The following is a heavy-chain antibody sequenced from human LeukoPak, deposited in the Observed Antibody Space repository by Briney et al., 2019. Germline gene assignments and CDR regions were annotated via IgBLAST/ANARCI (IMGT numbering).Heavy chain of an antibody. CDR1: GFTFSSYG. V-gene: IGHV3-30*02. CDR2: IRYDGSNK. J-gene: IGHJ4*02. D-gene: IGHD3-10*01. CDR3: AKDRGFGVFFQYYFDY. Sequence: GGSLRLSCAAPGFTFSSYGMHWVRQAPGKGLEWVAFIRYDGSNKYYADSVKGRFTISRDNAKNSLYLQMNSLRAEDTAVYYCAKDRGFGVFFQYYFDYWGQGTLVTVSS.